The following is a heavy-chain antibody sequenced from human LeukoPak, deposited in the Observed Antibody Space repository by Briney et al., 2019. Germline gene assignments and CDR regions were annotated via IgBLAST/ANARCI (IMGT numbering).Heavy chain of an antibody. J-gene: IGHJ4*02. Sequence: GGSLRLSCAASGFTFSSYAMHWVRQAPGKGLEWVAVISYDGSNKYYADSVKGRFTISRDNSKNTLYLQMNSLRAEDTAVYYCASHYYYDSSGYYYWGQGTLVTVSS. CDR3: ASHYYYDSSGYYY. V-gene: IGHV3-30-3*01. CDR1: GFTFSSYA. D-gene: IGHD3-22*01. CDR2: ISYDGSNK.